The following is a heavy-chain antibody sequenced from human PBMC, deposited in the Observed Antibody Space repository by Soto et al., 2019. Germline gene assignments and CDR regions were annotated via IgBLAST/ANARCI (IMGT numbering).Heavy chain of an antibody. CDR2: ISSSSSTI. CDR3: ACDICPSGIAAADIPKWLDL. V-gene: IGHV3-48*02. Sequence: GWSLRLSCAASGFTFSSYIMNWALQAPRKGQEWVSYISSSSSTIYYADSVKGRFTISRDNAKNSLYLQMDSMRDEDTAVYYCACDICPSGIAAADIPKWLDLWRQGTLDTVT. CDR1: GFTFSSYI. D-gene: IGHD6-13*01. J-gene: IGHJ5*02.